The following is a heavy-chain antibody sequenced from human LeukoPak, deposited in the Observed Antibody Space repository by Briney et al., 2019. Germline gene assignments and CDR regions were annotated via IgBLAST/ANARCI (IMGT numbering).Heavy chain of an antibody. D-gene: IGHD6-13*01. J-gene: IGHJ6*03. CDR2: IYTSGST. CDR1: GGSISSYY. Sequence: PSETLSLTCTVSGGSISSYYWSWIRQPPGKGLEWIGYIYTSGSTNYNPSLKSRVTISVDTSKNQFSLKLSSVTAADTAVYYCARFSYSSSWNYYYHYMDVWGKGTTVTVSS. CDR3: ARFSYSSSWNYYYHYMDV. V-gene: IGHV4-4*09.